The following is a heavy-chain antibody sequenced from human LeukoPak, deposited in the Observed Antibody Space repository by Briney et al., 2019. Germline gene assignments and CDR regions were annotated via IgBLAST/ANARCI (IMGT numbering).Heavy chain of an antibody. CDR1: GGSISSSSYY. Sequence: KPSETLSLTCTVSGGSISSSSYYWGWLRQPPGKGLEWIGSIYYSGSTYYNPSLKSRVTISVDTSKNQFSLKLSSVTAADTAVYYCARTYYDFWSGTPTAPHAFDIWGQGTMVTVSS. CDR3: ARTYYDFWSGTPTAPHAFDI. D-gene: IGHD3-3*01. J-gene: IGHJ3*02. V-gene: IGHV4-39*07. CDR2: IYYSGST.